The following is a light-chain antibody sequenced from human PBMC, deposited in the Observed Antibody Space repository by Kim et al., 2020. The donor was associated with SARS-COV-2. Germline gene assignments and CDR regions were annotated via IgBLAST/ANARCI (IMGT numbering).Light chain of an antibody. J-gene: IGKJ2*01. CDR3: QQRNNWAT. CDR1: SVSTY. Sequence: SVSTYVAWYQDKPGQAPRLLIYDASRRATGIPDRFSGSGFGTDFTLTISSLQPEDFAIYYCQQRNNWATFGQGTKLEI. CDR2: DAS. V-gene: IGKV3-11*01.